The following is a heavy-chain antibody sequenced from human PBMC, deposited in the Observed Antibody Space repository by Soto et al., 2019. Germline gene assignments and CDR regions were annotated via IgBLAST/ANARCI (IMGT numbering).Heavy chain of an antibody. CDR2: ISSSSSYI. D-gene: IGHD6-13*01. J-gene: IGHJ6*02. V-gene: IGHV3-21*01. Sequence: GGSLRLSCAASGFTFSSYSMNWVRQAPGKGLEWVASISSSSSYIYYADSVKGRFTISRDKAKNSLFLQMSSLRAEDTALYYCARHQGPAAGNYGMDVWGRGTTVTVSS. CDR3: ARHQGPAAGNYGMDV. CDR1: GFTFSSYS.